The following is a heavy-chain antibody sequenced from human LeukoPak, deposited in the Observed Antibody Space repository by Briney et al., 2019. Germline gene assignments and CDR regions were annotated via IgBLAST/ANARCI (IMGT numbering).Heavy chain of an antibody. CDR1: GGTFSSYA. V-gene: IGHV1-69*06. CDR3: ASSYEPYYYYMDV. Sequence: ASVKVSCKASGGTFSSYAISWVRQAPGQGLEWMGGIIPIFGTANYAQKFQGRVTITADKSTSTAYMELSSLRPEDTAVYYCASSYEPYYYYMDVWGKGTTVTVSS. J-gene: IGHJ6*03. CDR2: IIPIFGTA. D-gene: IGHD3-16*01.